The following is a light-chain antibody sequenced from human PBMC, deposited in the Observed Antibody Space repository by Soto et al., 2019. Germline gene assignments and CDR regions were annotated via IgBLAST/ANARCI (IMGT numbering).Light chain of an antibody. J-gene: IGLJ1*01. CDR2: GDT. V-gene: IGLV1-40*01. CDR1: SSNIGAGYD. CDR3: QSYDSSLTGGV. Sequence: QSVLTQPPSVSGAPGQRVTISCTGSSSNIGAGYDVHWYQQLPGTAPKLLIYGDTNRPSGVPDRFSASRSDTSASLAITGLQAEDEADYYCQSYDSSLTGGVFGTGTKLTVL.